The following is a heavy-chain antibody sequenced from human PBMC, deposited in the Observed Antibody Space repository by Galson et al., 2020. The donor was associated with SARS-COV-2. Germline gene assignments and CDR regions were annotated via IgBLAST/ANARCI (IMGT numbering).Heavy chain of an antibody. CDR1: GGSLSGHY. CDR2: INSSART. J-gene: IGHJ3*01. Sequence: SQALETLSLTCGVSGGSLSGHYWSWIRQPPGKGLEWIGEINSSARTNYNPSLKSRVTMSVDTSKNQIFLQLKSVTAADTAVYYCVREDKGQHQLAYPDVFDLWGHGTLVTVSA. V-gene: IGHV4-34*01. D-gene: IGHD2-2*02. CDR3: VREDKGQHQLAYPDVFDL.